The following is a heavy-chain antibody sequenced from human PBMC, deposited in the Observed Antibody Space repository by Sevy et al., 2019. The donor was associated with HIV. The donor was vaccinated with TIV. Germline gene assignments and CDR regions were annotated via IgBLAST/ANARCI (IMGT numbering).Heavy chain of an antibody. V-gene: IGHV1-2*06. J-gene: IGHJ5*02. D-gene: IGHD6-19*01. CDR2: INPHSGDT. Sequence: ASVKVSCTTSGSTFSGYYIQWLRQAPGQGPEWMGRINPHSGDTKNPSKFQGRVTMTRDTSIKTAYMELTRLTSDDTAMYCCVGQFSGWYNWFDPWGQGTLVTVSS. CDR3: VGQFSGWYNWFDP. CDR1: GSTFSGYY.